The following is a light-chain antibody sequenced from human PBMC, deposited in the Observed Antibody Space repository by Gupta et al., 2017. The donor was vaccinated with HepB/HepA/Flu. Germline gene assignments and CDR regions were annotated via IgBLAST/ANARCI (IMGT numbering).Light chain of an antibody. CDR1: DNIMTY. J-gene: IGKJ4*01. CDR2: AAS. V-gene: IGKV1-39*01. CDR3: QHNVSVPLA. Sequence: DIQMTQSPSSLSASLGDRVTITCRASDNIMTYLNWYQHKPGEAPRLLIYAASSLQTGVPSRFSGSGAGTDFTLTITSLQPQDFATYYCQHNVSVPLAFGRGTKVDI.